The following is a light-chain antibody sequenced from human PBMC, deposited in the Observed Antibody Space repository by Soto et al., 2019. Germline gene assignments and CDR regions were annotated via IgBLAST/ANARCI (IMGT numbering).Light chain of an antibody. Sequence: DIVMTQSPATLSVSPGERATLSCRASLTVSTNLAWYQQKPGQAPRLLIYYTSTRATGIPARFSGSGSGKEFTLTITSLQSEDSATYYCQQNYRATPWTFGQGTKVEVK. CDR1: LTVSTN. CDR3: QQNYRATPWT. V-gene: IGKV3-15*01. CDR2: YTS. J-gene: IGKJ1*01.